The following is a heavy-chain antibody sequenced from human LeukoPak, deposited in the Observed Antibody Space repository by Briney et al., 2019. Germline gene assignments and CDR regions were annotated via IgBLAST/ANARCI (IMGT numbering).Heavy chain of an antibody. CDR3: ARDRKGASVAGLDY. CDR2: IFTTGNT. Sequence: SQTLSLTCTVSGGSISSGDHYWTWIRQPAGKGLEWIGRIFTTGNTDYNPSLKSRVTMSIDRSKNQFSLKLSAVTAADTAVYYCARDRKGASVAGLDYWGQGTLVTVSS. V-gene: IGHV4-61*02. J-gene: IGHJ4*02. D-gene: IGHD6-19*01. CDR1: GGSISSGDHY.